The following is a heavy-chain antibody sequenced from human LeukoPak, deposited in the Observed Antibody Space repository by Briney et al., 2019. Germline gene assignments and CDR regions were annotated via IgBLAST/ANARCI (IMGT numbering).Heavy chain of an antibody. CDR2: ILNTGTLI. CDR1: GFRFSDYS. Sequence: EGSLRLSCVASGFRFSDYSMNWVRQAPGKGLEWISYILNTGTLINYADSVEGRFTISRDNAKNSLYLQLNSLRDEDTAVYYCARDVPDSSWGPFDIWGQGTMVTVSS. D-gene: IGHD6-19*01. CDR3: ARDVPDSSWGPFDI. V-gene: IGHV3-48*02. J-gene: IGHJ3*02.